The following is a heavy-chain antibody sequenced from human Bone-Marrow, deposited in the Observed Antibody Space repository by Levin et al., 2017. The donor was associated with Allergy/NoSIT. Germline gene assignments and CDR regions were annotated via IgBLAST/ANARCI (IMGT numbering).Heavy chain of an antibody. D-gene: IGHD5-24*01. CDR1: GFSCSDYH. CDR3: ARDRLDVRAFDI. Sequence: GESLKISCEGSGFSCSDYHMTWIRQAPGKGLEWVAYITTSGGFIRYEDSVKGRFTISRDNAKNSLFLQMDSLRVEDTAVYYCARDRLDVRAFDIWGQGTMVTVSS. CDR2: ITTSGGFI. J-gene: IGHJ3*02. V-gene: IGHV3-11*05.